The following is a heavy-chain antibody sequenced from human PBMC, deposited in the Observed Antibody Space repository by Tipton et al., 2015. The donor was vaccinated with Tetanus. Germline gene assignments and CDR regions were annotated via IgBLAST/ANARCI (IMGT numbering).Heavy chain of an antibody. CDR2: ISSSSSTI. CDR3: AKDPLTYYYGSGSYLLFDY. J-gene: IGHJ4*02. Sequence: QLVQSGGGLVQPGGSLRLSCAASGFTFSSYSMNWVRQAPGKGLEWVSYISSSSSTIYYADSVKGRFTISRDNSKNTLYLQMNSLRAEDTAVYYCAKDPLTYYYGSGSYLLFDYWGQGTLVTVSS. CDR1: GFTFSSYS. D-gene: IGHD3-10*01. V-gene: IGHV3-48*01.